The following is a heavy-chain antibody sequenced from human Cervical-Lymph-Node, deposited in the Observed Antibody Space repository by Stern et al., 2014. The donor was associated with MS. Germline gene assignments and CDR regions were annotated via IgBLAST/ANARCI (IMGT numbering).Heavy chain of an antibody. V-gene: IGHV2-5*01. D-gene: IGHD5-24*01. J-gene: IGHJ4*01. CDR1: GFSLDNNGVV. Sequence: XLRESGPSLVKPTQTLTLTCTFSGFSLDNNGVVVGWIRQPPGKALEWLALIFWNDHKPHSPSLRNRVSTTKDTSKNQVFLTXTXVXPXDTXXXXXXXXGRXXYNYFYFDNWGRGTLVTVSS. CDR3: XXXGRXXYNYFYFDN. CDR2: IFWNDHK.